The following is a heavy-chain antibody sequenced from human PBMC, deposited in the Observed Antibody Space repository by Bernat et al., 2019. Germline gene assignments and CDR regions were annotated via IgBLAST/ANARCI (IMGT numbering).Heavy chain of an antibody. CDR3: ARLYSSTWYYFDN. V-gene: IGHV5-51*03. CDR1: GYRFSNYW. Sequence: EVQLVQSGAEVKKPGESLKISCKGSGYRFSNYWIGWVRQMPGQGLVWMGIIYPGDSDARYSPSFQGQVTLSADKSISTAYLQWTSLKASDTAMYYCARLYSSTWYYFDNWGQGTLVTVSS. D-gene: IGHD6-13*01. CDR2: IYPGDSDA. J-gene: IGHJ4*02.